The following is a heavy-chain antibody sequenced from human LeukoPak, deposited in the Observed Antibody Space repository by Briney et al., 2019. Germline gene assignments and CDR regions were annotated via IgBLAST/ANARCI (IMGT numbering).Heavy chain of an antibody. CDR2: IKQDGIEK. D-gene: IGHD3-3*01. V-gene: IGHV3-7*05. J-gene: IGHJ4*02. CDR3: AKEEGNFWSGYPDY. CDR1: GFTFSNYW. Sequence: WGSLSLSCAASGFTFSNYWRTWVRQAPGKGLEWVANIKQDGIEKYYGDSVKGRFTISRDNTKNSLYLQMNSLRPEDSAVYYCAKEEGNFWSGYPDYWGQGTLVTASS.